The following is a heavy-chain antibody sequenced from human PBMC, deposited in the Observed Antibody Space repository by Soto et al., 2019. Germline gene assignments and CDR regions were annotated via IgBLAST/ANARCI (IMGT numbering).Heavy chain of an antibody. CDR2: MNPNSGNT. CDR1: FTSYD. V-gene: IGHV1-8*01. J-gene: IGHJ6*02. Sequence: QVQLVQSGAEVKKPGASVKVSCTFTSYDINWVRQATGQGLEWMAWMNPNSGNTRYAQKFQGRVTMTRNTANFTAYMELSSLRSEDTAVYYCARGPGSSDWRFSYYYMDVRGQGTTVTVSS. CDR3: ARGPGSSDWRFSYYYMDV. D-gene: IGHD6-19*01.